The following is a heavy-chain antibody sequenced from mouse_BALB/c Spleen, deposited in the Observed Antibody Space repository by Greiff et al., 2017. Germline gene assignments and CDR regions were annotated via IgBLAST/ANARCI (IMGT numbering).Heavy chain of an antibody. CDR2: INPSSGYT. Sequence: VKLVESGAELARPGASVKMSCKASGYTFTSYTMHWVKQRPGQGLEWIGYINPSSGYTNYNQKFKDKATLTADKSSSTAYMQLSSLTSEDSAVYYCARQDYRYDDYYFDYWGQGTTLTVSS. D-gene: IGHD2-14*01. CDR1: GYTFTSYT. CDR3: ARQDYRYDDYYFDY. J-gene: IGHJ2*01. V-gene: IGHV1-4*01.